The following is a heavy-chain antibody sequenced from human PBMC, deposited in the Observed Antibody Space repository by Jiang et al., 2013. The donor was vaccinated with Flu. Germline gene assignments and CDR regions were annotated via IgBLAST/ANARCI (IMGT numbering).Heavy chain of an antibody. V-gene: IGHV3-23*01. CDR3: ATFADYGDYEPPGEGY. J-gene: IGHJ4*02. Sequence: GSTYYADSVKGRFTISRDNSKNTLYLQMNSLRAEDTAVYYCATFADYGDYEPPGEGYWGQGTLVTVSS. D-gene: IGHD4-17*01. CDR2: GST.